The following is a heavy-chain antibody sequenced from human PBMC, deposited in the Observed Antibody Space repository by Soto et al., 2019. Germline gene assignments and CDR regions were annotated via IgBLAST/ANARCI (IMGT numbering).Heavy chain of an antibody. V-gene: IGHV1-69*06. CDR1: GGTFSSNA. Sequence: QVQLVQSGAEVKKPGSSVKVSCKASGGTFSSNAISWVRQAPGQGLEWMGGIIPISATTNYAQKLQGRVTITADKSTSTAYMELSGLRSEDTALYYCARYSIVGRRDYYYGMDVWGQGTTVTVSS. J-gene: IGHJ6*02. D-gene: IGHD6-6*01. CDR2: IIPISATT. CDR3: ARYSIVGRRDYYYGMDV.